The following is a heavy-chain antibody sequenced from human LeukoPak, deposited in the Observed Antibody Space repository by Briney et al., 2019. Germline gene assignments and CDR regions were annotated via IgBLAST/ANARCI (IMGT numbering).Heavy chain of an antibody. D-gene: IGHD7-27*01. J-gene: IGHJ5*02. CDR3: ARALGWFDP. CDR2: IKQDGTEK. Sequence: GGSLRLSCAASGFTFSSYGVSWVRQASGKGLEWVANIKQDGTEKYYVDSVKGRFTISRDNAKNSLYLQMNSLRAEDTAVYYCARALGWFDPWGQGTLVTVSS. CDR1: GFTFSSYG. V-gene: IGHV3-7*01.